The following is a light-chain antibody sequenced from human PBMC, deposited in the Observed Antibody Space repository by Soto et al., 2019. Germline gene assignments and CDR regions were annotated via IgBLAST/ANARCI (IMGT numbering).Light chain of an antibody. Sequence: EIVLTQSPGTLSLSPGERATLSCRASQSVTSNYLAWYQQKPGQAPRLLIYDASSRATGVPEKFSGSGSVTDFTLTINRLEPEDLAVYYCQQYHSSPETFGQGTKVEIK. V-gene: IGKV3-20*01. CDR1: QSVTSNY. J-gene: IGKJ1*01. CDR3: QQYHSSPET. CDR2: DAS.